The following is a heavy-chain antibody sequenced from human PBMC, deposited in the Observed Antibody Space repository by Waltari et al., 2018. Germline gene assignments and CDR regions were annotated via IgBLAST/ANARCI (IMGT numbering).Heavy chain of an antibody. Sequence: QVQLQESGPGLVKPSETLSLTCTVSGGSISSYYWSWIRQPPGKGLEWIGYIYYSGSTNYNPSLKSRVTISVDTSKNQFSLKLSSVTAADTAVYYCARAYCGGDCYPRDWGQGTLVTLSS. V-gene: IGHV4-59*01. J-gene: IGHJ4*02. CDR1: GGSISSYY. CDR2: IYYSGST. D-gene: IGHD2-21*02. CDR3: ARAYCGGDCYPRD.